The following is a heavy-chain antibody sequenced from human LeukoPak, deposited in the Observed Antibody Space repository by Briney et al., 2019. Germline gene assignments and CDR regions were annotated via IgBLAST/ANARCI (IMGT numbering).Heavy chain of an antibody. Sequence: GSSVKVSCKASGGTFSSYAISWVRQAPGRGLEWMGGIIPIFGTANYAQKFQGRVTITADKSTSTAYMELSSLRSEDTAVYYCAGDFLPGYCSGGSRYGSDAFDIWGQGTMVTVSS. CDR3: AGDFLPGYCSGGSRYGSDAFDI. V-gene: IGHV1-69*06. D-gene: IGHD2-15*01. J-gene: IGHJ3*02. CDR2: IIPIFGTA. CDR1: GGTFSSYA.